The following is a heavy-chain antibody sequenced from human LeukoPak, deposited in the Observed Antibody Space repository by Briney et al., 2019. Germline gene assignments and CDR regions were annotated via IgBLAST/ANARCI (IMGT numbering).Heavy chain of an antibody. CDR1: GFTFSSYA. J-gene: IGHJ4*02. Sequence: GGSLRLSCAASGFTFSSYAMSWVRQAPGKELEWASAISGSGGSTYYADSVKGRFTISRDNSKNTLYLQMNSLRAEDTDVYYCAKKGRQYYYDSSGCSDYWGQGTLVTVSS. CDR3: AKKGRQYYYDSSGCSDY. CDR2: ISGSGGST. V-gene: IGHV3-23*01. D-gene: IGHD3-22*01.